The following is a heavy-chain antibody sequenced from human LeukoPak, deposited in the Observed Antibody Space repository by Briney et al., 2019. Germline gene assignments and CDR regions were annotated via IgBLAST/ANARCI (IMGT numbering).Heavy chain of an antibody. V-gene: IGHV3-23*01. Sequence: GGSLRLSCAASGFTFSSYAMSWVRQVPGKGREGVATISGSGGSTYYAGTVKGRFTISGDNSKNTLYLQMDSLRVEDTAVYYCAKDRGGGGWPMYPFDYWGQRILVTVSS. J-gene: IGHJ4*02. CDR2: ISGSGGST. CDR1: GFTFSSYA. CDR3: AKDRGGGGWPMYPFDY. D-gene: IGHD6-19*01.